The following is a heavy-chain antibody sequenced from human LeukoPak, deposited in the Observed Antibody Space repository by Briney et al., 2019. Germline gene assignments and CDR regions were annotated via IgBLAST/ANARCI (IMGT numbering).Heavy chain of an antibody. CDR1: GFTFSSYA. D-gene: IGHD1-7*01. V-gene: IGHV3-23*01. J-gene: IGHJ4*02. CDR2: ISGAGSSI. CDR3: AKPRLQLELRLLFDY. Sequence: GGSLRLSCAASGFTFSSYAMSWVRQAPGKGLEWVSAISGAGSSIHYADSVKGRFTISRDNSKNTLYLQMNSLRAEDTAVYYCAKPRLQLELRLLFDYWGQGTLVTVSS.